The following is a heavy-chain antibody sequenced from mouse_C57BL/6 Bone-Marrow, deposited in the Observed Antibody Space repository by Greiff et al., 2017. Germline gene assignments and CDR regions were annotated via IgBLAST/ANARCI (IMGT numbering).Heavy chain of an antibody. CDR1: GYTFTDYY. CDR2: INPNNGGT. D-gene: IGHD1-1*01. CDR3: ARRLRMDY. Sequence: EVQLQQSGPELVKPGASVKISCKASGYTFTDYYMNWVKQSNGKSLEWIGDINPNNGGTSYNQKFKGKATLTVDKSSSTAYMELRSLTSEDSAVYYCARRLRMDYWGQGTSVTVSS. V-gene: IGHV1-26*01. J-gene: IGHJ4*01.